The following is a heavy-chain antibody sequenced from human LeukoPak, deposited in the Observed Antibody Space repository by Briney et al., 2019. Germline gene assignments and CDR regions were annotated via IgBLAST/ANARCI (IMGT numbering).Heavy chain of an antibody. CDR1: GGTFSSYA. Sequence: GASVKVSCKASGGTFSSYAISWVRQAPGQGLEWMGGIIPIFGTANYAQKFQGGVTITTDESTSTAYMELSSLRSEDTAVYYCARARRDGYNFFDYWGQGTLVTVSS. CDR3: ARARRDGYNFFDY. J-gene: IGHJ4*02. CDR2: IIPIFGTA. D-gene: IGHD5-24*01. V-gene: IGHV1-69*05.